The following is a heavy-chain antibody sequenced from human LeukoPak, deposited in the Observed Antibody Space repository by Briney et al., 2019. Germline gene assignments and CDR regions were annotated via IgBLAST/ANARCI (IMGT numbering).Heavy chain of an antibody. Sequence: GASVKVSCKASGYTFTSYAMNWVRQAPEQGLEWMGWINTNTGNPTYAQGFTGRFVFSLDTSVSTAYLQISSLKAEDTAVYYCARRGGIFGVVISNWFDPWGQGTLVTVSS. D-gene: IGHD3-3*01. CDR3: ARRGGIFGVVISNWFDP. CDR1: GYTFTSYA. J-gene: IGHJ5*02. V-gene: IGHV7-4-1*02. CDR2: INTNTGNP.